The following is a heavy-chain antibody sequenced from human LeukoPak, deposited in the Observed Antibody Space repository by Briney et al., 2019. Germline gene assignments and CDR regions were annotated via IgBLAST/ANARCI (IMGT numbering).Heavy chain of an antibody. J-gene: IGHJ4*02. V-gene: IGHV3-73*01. Sequence: GGSLRLSCAASGFSFSASAMHWVRQAPGKGLEWVCLIRSKANNYATAYAASVKGRFTISRDDSKNKAYLQMNSLKTEDTAVYYCAKAAGYSSNWYNFDYWGQGTLVTVSS. CDR1: GFSFSASA. D-gene: IGHD6-13*01. CDR3: AKAAGYSSNWYNFDY. CDR2: IRSKANNYAT.